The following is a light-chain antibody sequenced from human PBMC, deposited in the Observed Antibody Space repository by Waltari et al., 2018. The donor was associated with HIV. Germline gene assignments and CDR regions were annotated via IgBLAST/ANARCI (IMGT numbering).Light chain of an antibody. J-gene: IGLJ2*01. CDR1: SSNIGNSY. V-gene: IGLV1-51*01. Sequence: QSVLTQPPSVSAAPGQKVTISCSGSSSNIGNSYVSWYQQLPGTAPKLLIYDNNKRPSGIPDRFSGSKSDTSATLAITGLQTGDEADYYCGTWDSSLSVVFGGGTKLTVL. CDR2: DNN. CDR3: GTWDSSLSVV.